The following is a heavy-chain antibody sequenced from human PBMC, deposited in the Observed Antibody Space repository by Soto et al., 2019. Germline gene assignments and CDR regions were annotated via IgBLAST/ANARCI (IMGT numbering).Heavy chain of an antibody. V-gene: IGHV5-10-1*01. J-gene: IGHJ5*02. CDR1: GYTFTTYW. D-gene: IGHD3-3*01. CDR2: IDPSDSYI. CDR3: ARQAIFVSYWFDQ. Sequence: GEPLKISCQGSGYTFTTYWISWVRQMHGKGLEWMGRIDPSDSYINYSPSFQGHVTISADKSISTAYLQWSSLKASDTAMYYCARQAIFVSYWFDQWGQGTLVTV.